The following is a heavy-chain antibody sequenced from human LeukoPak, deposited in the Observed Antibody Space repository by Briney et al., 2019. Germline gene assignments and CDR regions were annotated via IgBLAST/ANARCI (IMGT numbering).Heavy chain of an antibody. D-gene: IGHD3-22*01. CDR3: ARDNYDTSFDY. V-gene: IGHV4-34*01. CDR1: GESFSGYY. Sequence: SETLSLTCAVYGESFSGYYWSWIRQTSGKGLEWIGEIHHNGSPEINQSGNTNYNPSLKSRVTISVDTSKNQFSLKVTSVTAADTAVYYCARDNYDTSFDYWGQGTLVTVSS. CDR2: IHHNGSPEINQSGNT. J-gene: IGHJ4*02.